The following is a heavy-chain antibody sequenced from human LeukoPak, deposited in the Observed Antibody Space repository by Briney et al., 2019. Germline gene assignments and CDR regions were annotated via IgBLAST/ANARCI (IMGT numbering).Heavy chain of an antibody. CDR2: TYYRSKWYN. J-gene: IGHJ4*02. D-gene: IGHD3-10*01. CDR1: GDSVSSNSAA. CDR3: ARERARLSFGSGSYYRVYYFDY. V-gene: IGHV6-1*01. Sequence: SQTLSLTCAISGDSVSSNSAAWNWIRQSPSRGLEWLGRTYYRSKWYNDYAVSVKSRITINPDTSKNQFSLQLNSVTPEDTAVYYCARERARLSFGSGSYYRVYYFDYWGQGTLVTVSS.